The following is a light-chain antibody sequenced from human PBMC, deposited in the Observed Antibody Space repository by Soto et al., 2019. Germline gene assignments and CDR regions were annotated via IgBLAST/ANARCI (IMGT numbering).Light chain of an antibody. V-gene: IGKV3-15*01. CDR2: GAS. Sequence: EIVLTQSPATLSLSPGEGATLSCRASQSVSSNLAWYQQKPGQAPRLLIYGASTRATCIPARFSGSGSGTEFTLTISRLEPEDVAVYYCQQFSSYPLTFGGGTKVDIK. CDR3: QQFSSYPLT. CDR1: QSVSSN. J-gene: IGKJ4*01.